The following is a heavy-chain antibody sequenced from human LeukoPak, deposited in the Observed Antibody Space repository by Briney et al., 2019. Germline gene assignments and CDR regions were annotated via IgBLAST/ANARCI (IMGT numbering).Heavy chain of an antibody. J-gene: IGHJ5*02. V-gene: IGHV3-33*01. CDR1: GFTFSSYG. CDR2: IWYDGSNK. Sequence: GGSLRLSCAASGFTFSSYGMRWVRQAPGKWLEWVAVIWYDGSNKYYADSVKGRFTISRDNSKNTLYLQMNSLRAEDTAVYYCARDGQRRGYCSSTSCYVEGNWFDPWGQGTLVTVSS. D-gene: IGHD2-2*01. CDR3: ARDGQRRGYCSSTSCYVEGNWFDP.